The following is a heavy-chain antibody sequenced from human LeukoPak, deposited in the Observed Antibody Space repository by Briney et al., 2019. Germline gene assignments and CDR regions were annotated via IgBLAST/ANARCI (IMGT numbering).Heavy chain of an antibody. CDR2: IYYSGST. V-gene: IGHV4-39*01. CDR1: GGSISSSSYY. D-gene: IGHD6-6*01. Sequence: SETLSLTCTVSGGSISSSSYYWGWIRQPPGKGLEWIGSIYYSGSTYYNPSLKSRVTISVDTSKNQFSLKLSSVTAADTAVYYCARRAEYSTSSDYWGQGTLVTVSS. CDR3: ARRAEYSTSSDY. J-gene: IGHJ4*02.